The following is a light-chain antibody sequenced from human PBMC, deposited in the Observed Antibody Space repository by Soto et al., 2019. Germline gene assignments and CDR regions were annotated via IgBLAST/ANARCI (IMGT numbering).Light chain of an antibody. CDR2: DVS. CDR1: SSDVGAYNY. Sequence: QSALTQPASVSGSPGQSITISCAGSSSDVGAYNYVSWYQQHPGKAPKLIIFDVSNRPSGVSDRFSASKSGNTASLTISGLEADEEADYYCSSFTTSTTLVFGGGTKLTVL. J-gene: IGLJ3*02. V-gene: IGLV2-14*03. CDR3: SSFTTSTTLV.